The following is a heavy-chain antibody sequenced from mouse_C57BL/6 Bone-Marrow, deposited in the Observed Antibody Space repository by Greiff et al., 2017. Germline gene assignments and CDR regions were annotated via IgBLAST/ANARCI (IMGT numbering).Heavy chain of an antibody. CDR2: IYPRSGNT. CDR1: GYTFTSYG. Sequence: QVQLQQSGAELARPGASVKLSCKASGYTFTSYGISWVKQRTGQGLEWIGEIYPRSGNTYYNEKFKGKATLTADKSSSTAYMALRSLTSEDSAVYFCARSYYYGSPYCWGTGTTVTVSS. CDR3: ARSYYYGSPYC. V-gene: IGHV1-81*01. D-gene: IGHD1-1*01. J-gene: IGHJ1*03.